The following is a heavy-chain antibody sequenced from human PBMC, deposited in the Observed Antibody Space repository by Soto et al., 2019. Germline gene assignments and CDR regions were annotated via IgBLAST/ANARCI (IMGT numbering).Heavy chain of an antibody. V-gene: IGHV3-21*01. Sequence: EVQLVESGGGLVKPGGSLRLSCAASGFTFSSYSMNWVRQAPGKGLEWVSSISSGSDYIFYADSVKGRFTISRDNAKNSLFLQRNSLTAEDTAVYYCARSPVGAAFNVWGQGTVVTVSS. D-gene: IGHD4-17*01. CDR1: GFTFSSYS. J-gene: IGHJ3*01. CDR3: ARSPVGAAFNV. CDR2: ISSGSDYI.